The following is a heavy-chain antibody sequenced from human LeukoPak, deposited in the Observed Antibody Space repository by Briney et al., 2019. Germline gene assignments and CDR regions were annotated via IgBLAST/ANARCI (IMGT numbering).Heavy chain of an antibody. Sequence: PGGSLRVSCAASGFSLSSYAMSWVRPAPGRGLAWVSAISGSGGSTYYADSVKGRFTISKDNSKNTLYLQMNSLRAEDTAVYYCAKDRLSWSRGELDYWGQGTLVTVSS. V-gene: IGHV3-23*01. J-gene: IGHJ4*02. D-gene: IGHD3-10*01. CDR2: ISGSGGST. CDR1: GFSLSSYA. CDR3: AKDRLSWSRGELDY.